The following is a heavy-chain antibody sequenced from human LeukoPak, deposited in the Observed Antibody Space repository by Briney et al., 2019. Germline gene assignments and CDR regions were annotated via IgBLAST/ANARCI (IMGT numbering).Heavy chain of an antibody. V-gene: IGHV3-7*01. J-gene: IGHJ5*02. D-gene: IGHD3-22*01. CDR2: IKQDGSEK. Sequence: PGGSLRLSCAASGFTFSSYWMSWVRQAQGKGREGGANIKQDGSEKYYVDSVKGRFTISRDNAKNSLYLQMNSLRAEDTAVYYCARRLPLNVVISGIDWFDPWGQGTLVTVSS. CDR1: GFTFSSYW. CDR3: ARRLPLNVVISGIDWFDP.